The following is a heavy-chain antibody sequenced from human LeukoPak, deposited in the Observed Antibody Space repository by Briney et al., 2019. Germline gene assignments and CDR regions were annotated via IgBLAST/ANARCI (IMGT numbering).Heavy chain of an antibody. CDR3: AKAYCGGDCYPERPFDY. J-gene: IGHJ4*02. CDR1: GFTFSSYW. V-gene: IGHV3-7*01. Sequence: GGSLRLSCAASGFTFSSYWMSWVRQAPGKGLEWVANIKQDGSEKYYVDSVKGRFTISRDNAKNSLYLQMNSLRAEDTAVYYCAKAYCGGDCYPERPFDYWGQGTLVTVSS. D-gene: IGHD2-21*02. CDR2: IKQDGSEK.